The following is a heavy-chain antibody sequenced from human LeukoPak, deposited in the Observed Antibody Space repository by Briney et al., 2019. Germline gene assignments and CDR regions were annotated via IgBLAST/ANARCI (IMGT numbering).Heavy chain of an antibody. D-gene: IGHD1-14*01. Sequence: GRSLRLSCAASGFTFSSYSMNWVRQAPGKGLEWVSSISSSSSYVYYADSMKGRFTISRDNAKNSLYLQMNSLRAEDTAVYYCASSEILYNPWGQGTLVTVSS. J-gene: IGHJ5*02. V-gene: IGHV3-21*01. CDR3: ASSEILYNP. CDR2: ISSSSSYV. CDR1: GFTFSSYS.